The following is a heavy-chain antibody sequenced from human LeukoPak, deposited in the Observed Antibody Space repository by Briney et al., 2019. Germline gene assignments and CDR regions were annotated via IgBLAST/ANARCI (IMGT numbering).Heavy chain of an antibody. J-gene: IGHJ4*02. CDR1: GGTFSGYA. V-gene: IGHV1-69*05. Sequence: GASAKVSCKASGGTFSGYAISWVRQAPGQGLEWMGGIIPIFGTANYAQKFQGRVTITTDESTSTAYMELSSLRSEDTAVYYCAREWKYCSSTSCPADYWGQGTLVTVSS. CDR3: AREWKYCSSTSCPADY. D-gene: IGHD2-2*01. CDR2: IIPIFGTA.